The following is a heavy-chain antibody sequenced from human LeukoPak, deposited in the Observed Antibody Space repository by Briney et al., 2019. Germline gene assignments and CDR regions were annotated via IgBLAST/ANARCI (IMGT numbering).Heavy chain of an antibody. CDR1: GGSVRSYY. J-gene: IGHJ4*02. D-gene: IGHD6-13*01. CDR2: IYTSGST. V-gene: IGHV4-4*09. CDR3: AGGPAWPGTAFDF. Sequence: PSETLSLTCSVSGGSVRSYYWSWIRQFAGKELQWIGYIYTSGSTDYNPSLKSRVTISVDRSRNLIFLNLRSVTAADTAVYYCAGGPAWPGTAFDFWGQRSRVTVSS.